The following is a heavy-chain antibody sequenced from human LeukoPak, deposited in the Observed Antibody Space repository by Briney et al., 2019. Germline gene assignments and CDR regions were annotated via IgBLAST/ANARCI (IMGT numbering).Heavy chain of an antibody. V-gene: IGHV3-23*01. Sequence: GGSLRLSCAASGFTFSNYAMSWVRQAPGKGLEWVSVISDSGVYTYYADSVKGRFTISRDNAKNSLYLQMNSLRAEDTAVYYCARADWDTAMIDYWGQGTLVTVSS. D-gene: IGHD5-18*01. J-gene: IGHJ4*02. CDR2: ISDSGVYT. CDR3: ARADWDTAMIDY. CDR1: GFTFSNYA.